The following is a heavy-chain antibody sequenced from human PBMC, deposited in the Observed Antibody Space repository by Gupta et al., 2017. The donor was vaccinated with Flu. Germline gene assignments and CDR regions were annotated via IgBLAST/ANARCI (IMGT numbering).Heavy chain of an antibody. D-gene: IGHD4-17*01. V-gene: IGHV3-30*18. Sequence: QVQLVESGGGVVQPGRSLRLSCAASGFIFYTYGMFWVRQAPGKGLEWVAFISYDGSKNSYADSVKGRFTISRDNSRNTLYLQMNNLRAEDTAVYHCANTPRDYGDYDYYFDYWGQGTLVTVSS. CDR1: GFIFYTYG. CDR2: ISYDGSKN. J-gene: IGHJ4*02. CDR3: ANTPRDYGDYDYYFDY.